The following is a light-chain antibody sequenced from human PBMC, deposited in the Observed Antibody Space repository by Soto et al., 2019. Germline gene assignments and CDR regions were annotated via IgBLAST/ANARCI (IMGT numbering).Light chain of an antibody. CDR1: QGISSW. J-gene: IGKJ1*01. V-gene: IGKV1-5*01. CDR3: QQYNSYAWT. CDR2: DAS. Sequence: DIQMTQSPSSLSASVGDRVTITCRASQGISSWLAWYQQKPGKAPKLLIYDASSLESGVPSRFSGSGSGTEFTLTVRSLQTDDFATYCCQQYNSYAWTYGQGTKVDIK.